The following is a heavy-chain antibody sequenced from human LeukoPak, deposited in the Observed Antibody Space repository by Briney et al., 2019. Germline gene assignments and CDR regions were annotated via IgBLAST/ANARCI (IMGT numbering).Heavy chain of an antibody. CDR3: ATVNWYGLHN. CDR2: INSDGTST. D-gene: IGHD3-10*01. Sequence: GGSLRLSCAAGGFTFNNHWMHWVRQAPGKGLVWVSHINSDGTSTTYADSVRGRFTISRDNAKNSLYLQMTSLRADDTAVYYCATVNWYGLHNWGQGTLVTVSS. CDR1: GFTFNNHW. J-gene: IGHJ4*02. V-gene: IGHV3-74*01.